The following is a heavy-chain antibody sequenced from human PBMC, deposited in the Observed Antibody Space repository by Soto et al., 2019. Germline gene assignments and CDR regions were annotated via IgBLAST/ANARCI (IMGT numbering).Heavy chain of an antibody. Sequence: QITLKESGPTLVKPTQTLTLTCTFSGFSLSTSGVGVGWIRQPPGKALEWLALIYWDDDKRYSPSLKSRLTITKDTSKNHVVLTMTNIDPVDNATYSCAHRRSSSWEMDYWGQGTLVTVSS. CDR1: GFSLSTSGVG. CDR3: AHRRSSSWEMDY. D-gene: IGHD6-13*01. J-gene: IGHJ4*02. CDR2: IYWDDDK. V-gene: IGHV2-5*02.